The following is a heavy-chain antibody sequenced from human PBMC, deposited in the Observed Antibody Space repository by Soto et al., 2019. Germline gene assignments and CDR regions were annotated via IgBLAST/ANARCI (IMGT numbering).Heavy chain of an antibody. CDR2: ISYDGSNK. J-gene: IGHJ4*02. D-gene: IGHD6-19*01. Sequence: QVQLVESGGGVVQPGRSLRLSCAASGFTFSSYTMHWVRQAPGKGLEWVALISYDGSNKYYADSVKGRFTISRDNSKNPLYLQMISLRAEDTAVYYCARGAGIAVAGTSFDYWGQGTLVTVSS. CDR3: ARGAGIAVAGTSFDY. V-gene: IGHV3-30-3*01. CDR1: GFTFSSYT.